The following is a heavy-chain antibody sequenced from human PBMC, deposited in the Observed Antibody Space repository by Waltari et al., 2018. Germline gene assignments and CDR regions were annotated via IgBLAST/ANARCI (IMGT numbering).Heavy chain of an antibody. J-gene: IGHJ4*02. CDR2: INSDESRT. Sequence: EVQLVESGGGLVQPGGSLSLSCAASGFTFSASWMHWVGQAPGKGLVWVSRINSDESRTSYADSVKGRFTISRDNAENTLYLQMNSLRVEDTAVYYCARGEYQLLGAYWGQGTLVTVSS. CDR1: GFTFSASW. V-gene: IGHV3-74*01. D-gene: IGHD2-2*01. CDR3: ARGEYQLLGAY.